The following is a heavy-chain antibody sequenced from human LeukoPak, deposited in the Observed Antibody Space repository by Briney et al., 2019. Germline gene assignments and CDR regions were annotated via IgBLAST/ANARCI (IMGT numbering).Heavy chain of an antibody. CDR1: GFTFSSYG. V-gene: IGHV3-33*06. CDR3: AKGGGYYDSSGYSYYFDY. J-gene: IGHJ4*02. D-gene: IGHD3-22*01. Sequence: GGSLRLYCAASGFTFSSYGMHWVRQAPGKGLEWVAVIWYDGSNKYYADSVKGRFTISRDNSKNTLYLQMNSLRAEDTAVYYCAKGGGYYDSSGYSYYFDYWGQGTLVTVSS. CDR2: IWYDGSNK.